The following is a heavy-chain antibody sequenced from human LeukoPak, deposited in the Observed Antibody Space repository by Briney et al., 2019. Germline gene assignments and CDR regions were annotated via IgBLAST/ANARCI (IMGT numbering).Heavy chain of an antibody. D-gene: IGHD5-18*01. CDR3: ARDTALDDAFDI. CDR1: GFTFSSYW. CDR2: INTDGSST. V-gene: IGHV3-74*01. J-gene: IGHJ3*02. Sequence: GGSLRLSCAASGFTFSSYWMHWVRQAPGKGLVWVSRINTDGSSTSYADSVKGRFTISRDNAKNTLYLQMNSLRAEDTAVYYCARDTALDDAFDIWGQGTMVTVSS.